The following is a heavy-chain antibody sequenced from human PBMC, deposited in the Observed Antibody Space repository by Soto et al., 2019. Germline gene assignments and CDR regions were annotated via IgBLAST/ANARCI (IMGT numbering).Heavy chain of an antibody. CDR3: ASGYSYGYTTFDY. Sequence: QVQLVQSGAEVKKPGASVKVSCKASGYTFTSYAMHWVRQAPGQRLEGMGWINAGNGNTKYSQKFQGRVTITTDTSASTAYMELSSLRSEDTAGYYCASGYSYGYTTFDYWGQGTLVTVST. J-gene: IGHJ4*02. V-gene: IGHV1-3*01. CDR2: INAGNGNT. D-gene: IGHD5-18*01. CDR1: GYTFTSYA.